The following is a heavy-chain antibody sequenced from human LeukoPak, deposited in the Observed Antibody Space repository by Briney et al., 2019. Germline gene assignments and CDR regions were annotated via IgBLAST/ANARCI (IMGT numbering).Heavy chain of an antibody. V-gene: IGHV1-69*13. Sequence: ASVKVSCKISRGTFSNFAISWVRQAPGHGLEWMGGIIPIFGTGNYAQKFQGRVTIIADESTSIVYMELSSLASEDTAVYYCARDSRQGYDPEAGFDYWGQGTLVTVSS. CDR1: RGTFSNFA. J-gene: IGHJ4*02. CDR2: IIPIFGTG. CDR3: ARDSRQGYDPEAGFDY. D-gene: IGHD3-3*01.